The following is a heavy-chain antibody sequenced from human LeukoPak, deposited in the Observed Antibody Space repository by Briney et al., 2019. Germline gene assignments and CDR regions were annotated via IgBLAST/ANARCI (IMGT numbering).Heavy chain of an antibody. CDR2: IYHSGTT. V-gene: IGHV4-39*01. Sequence: SETLTLTCTVSSGSLTNGNYIWGWIRQPRGEGLGWIAIIYHSGTTYYHSSLKSRFTISVYKSKNLFSLKLSHVTAADTAVHYCARQRAVAGTWPQFFFDYWGQGSLVTASS. J-gene: IGHJ4*02. CDR1: SGSLTNGNYI. CDR3: ARQRAVAGTWPQFFFDY. D-gene: IGHD6-19*01.